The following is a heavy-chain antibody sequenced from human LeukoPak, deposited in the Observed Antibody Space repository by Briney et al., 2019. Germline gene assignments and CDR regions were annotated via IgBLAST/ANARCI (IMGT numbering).Heavy chain of an antibody. J-gene: IGHJ4*02. Sequence: GGSLRLSCAGSGFIFSSNWMHWVRQAPGKGLVWVSRINGDGTKTNYADSVKGRFTVSRDSAKNTLFLQMNSVRAEDTAVYYCAREGPLDYWGQGTLVTVSS. CDR1: GFIFSSNW. CDR3: AREGPLDY. V-gene: IGHV3-74*01. CDR2: INGDGTKT.